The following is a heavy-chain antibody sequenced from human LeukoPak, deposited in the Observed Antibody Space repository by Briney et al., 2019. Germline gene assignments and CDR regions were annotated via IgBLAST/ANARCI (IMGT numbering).Heavy chain of an antibody. CDR1: GTIFSNLW. Sequence: TGGSLRLSCAASGTIFSNLWMIWVRQAPGKGLEWVGRIKSKYDGETTDYGVPVKGRFTISRGDSTNTLYLQMTGLRAEDTAIYFCAREDDWNYEDYWGQGTLVTVSS. V-gene: IGHV3-15*01. CDR2: IKSKYDGETT. D-gene: IGHD1-7*01. J-gene: IGHJ4*02. CDR3: AREDDWNYEDY.